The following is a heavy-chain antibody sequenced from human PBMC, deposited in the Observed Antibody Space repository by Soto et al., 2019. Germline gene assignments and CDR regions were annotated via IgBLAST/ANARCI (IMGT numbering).Heavy chain of an antibody. CDR2: INHDGGT. D-gene: IGHD3-10*01. CDR3: ARGYGEEWPTSDC. J-gene: IGHJ4*02. Sequence: QVQLQQWGAGLLKPSETLSLTCTVYGGSFSRYHWNWIRQAPGKGLEWIGEINHDGGTNYSPSLEGRVTISVDTSKNEFSLKLSSVTAADTGVYYCARGYGEEWPTSDCWGQGTLVTVSS. V-gene: IGHV4-34*01. CDR1: GGSFSRYH.